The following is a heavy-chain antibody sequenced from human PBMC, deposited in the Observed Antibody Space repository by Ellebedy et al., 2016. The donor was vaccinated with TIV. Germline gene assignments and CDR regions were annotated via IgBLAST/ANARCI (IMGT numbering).Heavy chain of an antibody. D-gene: IGHD4-17*01. CDR3: ARTADSGADY. Sequence: SGPTLVKPTQTLTLTCTVSGFSVYTSGLSVTWIRQSPGKALEWLARIDWDDDKTYNTSLKTRLTISRDTSKNHVVLTMTNMDPVDTATYYCARTADSGADYWGPGILVTVSS. CDR2: IDWDDDK. V-gene: IGHV2-70*11. CDR1: GFSVYTSGLS. J-gene: IGHJ4*02.